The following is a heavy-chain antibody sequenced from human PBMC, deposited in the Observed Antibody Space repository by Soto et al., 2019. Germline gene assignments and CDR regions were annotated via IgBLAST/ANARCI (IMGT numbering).Heavy chain of an antibody. D-gene: IGHD3-9*01. V-gene: IGHV4-4*07. CDR1: GGSISSYY. CDR2: IYTSGST. J-gene: IGHJ5*02. CDR3: AREGLRYFDWLLVGGEDWFDP. Sequence: QVQLQESGPGLVKPSETLSLTCTVSGGSISSYYWSWIRQPAGKGLEWIGRIYTSGSTNYNPSLKSRVNMSVDTSKNQFSLKLSSVTAADTAVYYCAREGLRYFDWLLVGGEDWFDPWGQGTLVTVSS.